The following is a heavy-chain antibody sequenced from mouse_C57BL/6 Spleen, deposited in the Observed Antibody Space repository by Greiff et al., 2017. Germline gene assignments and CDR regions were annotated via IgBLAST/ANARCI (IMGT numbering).Heavy chain of an antibody. J-gene: IGHJ4*01. CDR1: GFSLSTSGMG. V-gene: IGHV8-12*01. CDR2: TYWDVAT. CDR3: SRRKGRDYAIDY. Sequence: QVTLKVCGPGILQSSQTLSLTCSFSGFSLSTSGMGVSWTRQPSGKGLEWLAHTYWDVATCYNPFLKSRLTISKDTYRSHVFLKITSVDPAATATYYCSRRKGRDYAIDYWGQGTSVTVSS.